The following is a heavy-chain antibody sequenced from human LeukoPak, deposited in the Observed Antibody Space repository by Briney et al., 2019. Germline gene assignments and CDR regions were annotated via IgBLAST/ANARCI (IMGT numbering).Heavy chain of an antibody. Sequence: PGGSLRLSCAASGFTLSNYWIHWVRQAPGKGLVWVACINSDGSRTSYADSVKGRFTISRDNAKNSVHLLMNSLRVEDTAVYYCARPGPYSSGWYQDFDYWGQGTLVTVSS. V-gene: IGHV3-74*01. CDR2: INSDGSRT. CDR3: ARPGPYSSGWYQDFDY. J-gene: IGHJ4*02. D-gene: IGHD6-19*01. CDR1: GFTLSNYW.